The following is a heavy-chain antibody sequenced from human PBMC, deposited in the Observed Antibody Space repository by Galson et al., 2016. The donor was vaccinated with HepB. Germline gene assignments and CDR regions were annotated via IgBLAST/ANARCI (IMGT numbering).Heavy chain of an antibody. CDR2: FNPSSGSR. V-gene: IGHV1-46*03. Sequence: SVKVSCKASGYTFTNYHIHWVRQAPGQGLEWMGIFNPSSGSRSYAQKFQDRLTMTRDTPTSTVYMELTSLRSEDTAVYYCAREVNTTPADYFDYWGQGTLVTVSS. CDR1: GYTFTNYH. J-gene: IGHJ4*02. CDR3: AREVNTTPADYFDY. D-gene: IGHD1-26*01.